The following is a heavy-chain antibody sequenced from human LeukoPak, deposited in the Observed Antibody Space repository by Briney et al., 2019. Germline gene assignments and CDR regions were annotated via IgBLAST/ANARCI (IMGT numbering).Heavy chain of an antibody. J-gene: IGHJ4*02. Sequence: GASVKVSCKASGGTFSSYAISWVRQTPGQGLEWMGRIIPIFGTANYAQKFQGRVTITTDGSTSTAYMELSSLRSEDTAVYYCARDPFPGQWLVLGYFDYWGQGTLVTVSS. D-gene: IGHD6-19*01. CDR1: GGTFSSYA. CDR2: IIPIFGTA. V-gene: IGHV1-69*05. CDR3: ARDPFPGQWLVLGYFDY.